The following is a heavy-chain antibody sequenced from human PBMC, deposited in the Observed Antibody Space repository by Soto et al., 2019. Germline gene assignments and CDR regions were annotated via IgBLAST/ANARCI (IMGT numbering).Heavy chain of an antibody. D-gene: IGHD3-3*01. V-gene: IGHV1-69*01. CDR1: GGTFSSYA. CDR3: ARDPNYDFWSGYYRYNWFDP. Sequence: QVQLVQSGAEVKKPGSSVKVSCKASGGTFSSYAISWVRQAPGQGLEWMGGIIPIFGTANYAQKFQGRVTITADESTSIAYMELSSLRSEDTAVYYCARDPNYDFWSGYYRYNWFDPWGQGTLVTVSS. CDR2: IIPIFGTA. J-gene: IGHJ5*02.